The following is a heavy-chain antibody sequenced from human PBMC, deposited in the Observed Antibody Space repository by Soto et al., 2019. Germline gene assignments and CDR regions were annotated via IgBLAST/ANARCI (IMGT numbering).Heavy chain of an antibody. CDR3: AKLPPGDA. CDR2: IHSGGNR. D-gene: IGHD4-17*01. J-gene: IGHJ4*02. V-gene: IGHV3-53*01. Sequence: EVQVVESGGGVIQPGGSLRLSCAASGFSVSGNYMTWVRQAPGKGLEWVSVIHSGGNRYYADSVKGRFTISRDNSRNTVSLHINSLRTEDTALYYCAKLPPGDAWGQGTLVTVSS. CDR1: GFSVSGNY.